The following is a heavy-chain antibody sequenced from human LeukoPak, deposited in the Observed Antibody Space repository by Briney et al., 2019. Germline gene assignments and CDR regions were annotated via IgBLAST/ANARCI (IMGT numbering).Heavy chain of an antibody. CDR1: GFTSSIDR. J-gene: IGHJ4*02. V-gene: IGHV3-7*01. CDR3: ARDGRGDYGGDY. Sequence: GRTLRPSPAASGFTSSIDRMSSVPQAPGKGVEWGANIKQDGSEKYYVHSVKGRFTISRDNAKNPLYLKMNSLRAEDTAVYYCARDGRGDYGGDYWGQGTLVTVSS. CDR2: IKQDGSEK. D-gene: IGHD4-17*01.